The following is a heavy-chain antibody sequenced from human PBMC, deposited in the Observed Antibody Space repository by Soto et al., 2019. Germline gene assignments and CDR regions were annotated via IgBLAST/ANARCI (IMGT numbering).Heavy chain of an antibody. V-gene: IGHV3-23*01. CDR2: ISGSGGST. CDR1: GFTFSSYA. Sequence: EVQLLESGGGLVQPGGSLRLSCAASGFTFSSYAMSWVRQAPGKGLEWVSAISGSGGSTYYADSVKGRFTISRDNSKNTLYMQMNSLRAEDTAVYYCAKISMVRGGRLDYWGQGTLVTVSS. CDR3: AKISMVRGGRLDY. D-gene: IGHD3-10*01. J-gene: IGHJ4*02.